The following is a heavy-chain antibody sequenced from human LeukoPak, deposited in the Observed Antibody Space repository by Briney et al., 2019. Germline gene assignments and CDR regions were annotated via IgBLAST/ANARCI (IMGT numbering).Heavy chain of an antibody. Sequence: GGSLRLSCAASGFTFDDYAMHWVRQAPGKGLEWVSLISWDGGSTYYADSVKGRFTISRDNSKNSLYLQMNSLRAEDTALYYCARRPVVAGVGYYYYMDVWGKGTTVTVSS. D-gene: IGHD2-15*01. J-gene: IGHJ6*03. CDR2: ISWDGGST. V-gene: IGHV3-43D*03. CDR3: ARRPVVAGVGYYYYMDV. CDR1: GFTFDDYA.